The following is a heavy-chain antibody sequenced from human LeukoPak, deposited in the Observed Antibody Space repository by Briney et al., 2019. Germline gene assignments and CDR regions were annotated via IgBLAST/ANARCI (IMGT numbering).Heavy chain of an antibody. Sequence: GGSLRLSCAASGFNFDGYVLTWVRQAPGKGLEWVSYISSSSSTIYYADSVKGRFTISKDNAQNSLYLQMNSLRAEDTAVYYCARGYSSGRSAVDYWGQGTLVTVSS. CDR1: GFNFDGYV. D-gene: IGHD6-19*01. V-gene: IGHV3-48*04. J-gene: IGHJ4*02. CDR2: ISSSSSTI. CDR3: ARGYSSGRSAVDY.